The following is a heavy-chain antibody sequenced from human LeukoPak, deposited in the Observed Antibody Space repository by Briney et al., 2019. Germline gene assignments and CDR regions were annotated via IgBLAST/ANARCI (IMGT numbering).Heavy chain of an antibody. Sequence: SETLSLTCTVSGGSISSYYWSWIRQPPGKGLEWIGYIYYSGSTYYNPSLKSRVTISVDTSKNQFSLKLSSVTAADTAVYYCARVWLENLLNWFDPWGQGTLVTVSS. V-gene: IGHV4-59*06. CDR1: GGSISSYY. J-gene: IGHJ5*02. CDR3: ARVWLENLLNWFDP. D-gene: IGHD6-19*01. CDR2: IYYSGST.